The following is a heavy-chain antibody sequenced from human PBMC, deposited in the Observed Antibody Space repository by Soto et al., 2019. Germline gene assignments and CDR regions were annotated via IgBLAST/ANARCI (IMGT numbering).Heavy chain of an antibody. J-gene: IGHJ4*02. V-gene: IGHV3-30*02. CDR3: AKDLYGSGSYLGPYFDY. Sequence: GGSLRLSCAASGFTFSSFGMHWVRQAPGKGLEWVSLIWYDGSKKSYGDSVKGRFTISRDNSKNTLYLQMNSLRAEDTAVYYCAKDLYGSGSYLGPYFDYWGQGTLVTVSS. CDR1: GFTFSSFG. CDR2: IWYDGSKK. D-gene: IGHD3-10*01.